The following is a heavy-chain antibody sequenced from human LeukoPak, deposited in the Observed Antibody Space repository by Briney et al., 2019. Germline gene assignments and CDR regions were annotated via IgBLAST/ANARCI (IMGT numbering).Heavy chain of an antibody. CDR2: IGSGGDT. D-gene: IGHD2-21*01. CDR3: AKYFYSVGDFRPGRRYFDF. CDR1: GFTFSNYA. J-gene: IGHJ4*02. Sequence: GGSLRLSCAASGFTFSNYAMTWVRLAPGKGLEWVSSIGSGGDTYYVDSVKGRFTISRDNSKNTLYLQMNSLRDEDTAMYFCAKYFYSVGDFRPGRRYFDFWGQGTLVTVSS. V-gene: IGHV3-23*01.